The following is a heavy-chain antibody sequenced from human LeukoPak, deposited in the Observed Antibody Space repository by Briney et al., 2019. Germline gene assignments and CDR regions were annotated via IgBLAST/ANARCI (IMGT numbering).Heavy chain of an antibody. D-gene: IGHD3-10*01. J-gene: IGHJ3*02. Sequence: PSETLSLTCTVSGGSISSGSYYWSWIRQPAGKGLEWIGRIYTSGSTNYNPSLKSRVTISVDTSKNQFSLKLSSVTAADTAVYYCGITMVRGVITNAFGIWGQGTMVTVSS. CDR1: GGSISSGSYY. CDR3: GITMVRGVITNAFGI. V-gene: IGHV4-61*02. CDR2: IYTSGST.